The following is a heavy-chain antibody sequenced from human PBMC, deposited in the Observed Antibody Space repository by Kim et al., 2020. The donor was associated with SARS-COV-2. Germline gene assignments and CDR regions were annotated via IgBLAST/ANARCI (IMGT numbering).Heavy chain of an antibody. D-gene: IGHD5-12*01. CDR2: INHSGST. V-gene: IGHV4-34*01. CDR1: GGSFSGYY. CDR3: ARGYGYNFN. Sequence: SETLSLTCAVYGGSFSGYYWSWIRQPPGKGLEWIGEINHSGSTNYNPSLKSRVTISVDTSKNQFSLKLSSVTAADTAVYYCARGYGYNFNWGQGTLVTVSS. J-gene: IGHJ4*02.